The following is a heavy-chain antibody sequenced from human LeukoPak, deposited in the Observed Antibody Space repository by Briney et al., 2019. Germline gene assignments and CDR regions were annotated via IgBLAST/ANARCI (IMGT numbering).Heavy chain of an antibody. CDR1: GFTFTDYY. V-gene: IGHV3-23*01. D-gene: IGHD3-22*01. CDR3: AKGPQVGSGYHPDY. Sequence: RPGGSLRLSCAASGFTFTDYYMTWIRRAPGKGLEWVSVISGSGGSTYYADSVKGRFTISRDNSKNTLYVQMNSLRVEDTAVYYCAKGPQVGSGYHPDYWGQGTLVTVSS. J-gene: IGHJ4*02. CDR2: ISGSGGST.